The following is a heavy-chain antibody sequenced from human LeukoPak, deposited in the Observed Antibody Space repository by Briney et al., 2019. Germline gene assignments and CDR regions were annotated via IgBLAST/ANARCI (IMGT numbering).Heavy chain of an antibody. Sequence: GGSLRLSCAASGFTFSSYTMAWARPRPGKELEWVSTISPSGDITQYADSVRGHFTISRDNSESTLFLQMTSLRAEDTAVYYCARKSSGHYPFDCWGQGALVTVSS. V-gene: IGHV3-23*01. D-gene: IGHD3-22*01. CDR2: ISPSGDIT. CDR3: ARKSSGHYPFDC. CDR1: GFTFSSYT. J-gene: IGHJ4*02.